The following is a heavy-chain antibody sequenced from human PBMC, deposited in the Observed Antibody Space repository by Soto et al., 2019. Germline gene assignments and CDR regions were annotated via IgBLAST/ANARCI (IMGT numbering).Heavy chain of an antibody. CDR3: AVGGGDLSLTPFDY. D-gene: IGHD3-16*02. CDR2: ISTDGTNQ. Sequence: QVHLVESGGGVVQPGRSLRLSCVASGFNFKAYGMHWVRQAPGKGLEWVAVISTDGTNQHHAEYVKGRFTISRDNFKNTLYLQMNSLRPEDTAVYFCAVGGGDLSLTPFDYWGQGTLVTVSS. J-gene: IGHJ4*02. CDR1: GFNFKAYG. V-gene: IGHV3-30-3*01.